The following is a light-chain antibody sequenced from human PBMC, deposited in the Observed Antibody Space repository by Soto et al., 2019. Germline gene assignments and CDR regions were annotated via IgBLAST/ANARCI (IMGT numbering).Light chain of an antibody. J-gene: IGKJ1*01. V-gene: IGKV1-39*01. CDR3: QQSYNTPWT. CDR2: AAS. CDR1: QDITSY. Sequence: DIQMTQSPSSLFASVGATVTITCRASQDITSYLNWYQQKPGRAPKLLIYAASGLQSGVPSRFSGRTSGTEFTFTISSLQPEDFATYYCQQSYNTPWTFGQGTKVEIK.